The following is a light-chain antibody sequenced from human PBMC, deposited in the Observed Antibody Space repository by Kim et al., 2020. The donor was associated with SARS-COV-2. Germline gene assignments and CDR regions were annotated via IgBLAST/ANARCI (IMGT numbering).Light chain of an antibody. J-gene: IGKJ1*01. V-gene: IGKV3-20*01. Sequence: PGETATLSCRASQSVRSNYLAWYQQKPGQAPRLLIYTASTRATGIPDRFSGSGSKTYFTRTIGRLEPEDFAVHYCQQYGDRTRTFGQGTKVDIK. CDR1: QSVRSNY. CDR2: TAS. CDR3: QQYGDRTRT.